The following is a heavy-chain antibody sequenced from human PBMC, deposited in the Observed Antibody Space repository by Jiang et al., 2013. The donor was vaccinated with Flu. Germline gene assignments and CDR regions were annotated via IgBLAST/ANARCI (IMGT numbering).Heavy chain of an antibody. CDR1: GYSFTSYW. D-gene: IGHD6-13*01. J-gene: IGHJ6*02. CDR2: IYPGDSDT. Sequence: VQLVESGAEVKKPGESLKISCKGSGYSFTSYWIGWVRQMPGKGLEWMGIIYPGDSDTRYSPSFQGQVTISADKSISTAYLQWSSLKASDTAMYYCARGFGPRGQLVPYYGMDVWGQGTTVTVSS. CDR3: ARGFGPRGQLVPYYGMDV. V-gene: IGHV5-51*03.